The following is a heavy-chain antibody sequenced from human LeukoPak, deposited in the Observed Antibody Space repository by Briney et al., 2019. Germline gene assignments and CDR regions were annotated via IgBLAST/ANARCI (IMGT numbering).Heavy chain of an antibody. CDR1: GFTFGDYA. V-gene: IGHV3-49*04. CDR3: TRDQTPYY. J-gene: IGHJ4*02. CDR2: IRSKAYGGTT. Sequence: GGSLRLSCTASGFTFGDYAMTWVRQAPGKGLEWVGFIRSKAYGGTTDYAASVKGRFTISRDDSKIIAYLQMNSLKTEDTAVYYCTRDQTPYYWGQGTLVTVSS.